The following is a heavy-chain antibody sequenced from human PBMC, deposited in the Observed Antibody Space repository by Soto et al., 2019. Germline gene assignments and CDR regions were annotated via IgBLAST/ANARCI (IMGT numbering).Heavy chain of an antibody. CDR2: ISFDGSIK. Sequence: QVQLVESGGGVVQPGRSLRLSCAASGFTFSHYGMEWVRQAPGKGLEWVASISFDGSIKHYSDSVQVRFSISRDNYRGTMSLQMNSLGAEDTAMYYCAKDDSEYSNYWSSFDYWGQGALVAVSS. V-gene: IGHV3-30*18. CDR1: GFTFSHYG. J-gene: IGHJ4*02. CDR3: AKDDSEYSNYWSSFDY. D-gene: IGHD4-4*01.